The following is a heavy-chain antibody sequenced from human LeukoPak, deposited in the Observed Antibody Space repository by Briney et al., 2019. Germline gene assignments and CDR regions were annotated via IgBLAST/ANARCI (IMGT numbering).Heavy chain of an antibody. CDR1: GFTFSSYW. D-gene: IGHD3-3*01. CDR2: RKQDGSEI. Sequence: GGSLRLSCAASGFTFSSYWMSWLRQAPGKGLEWVADRKQDGSEIYYVDSVKGRFTISRDNAKNSLYLQMNSPRAEDTAVYYCARETVSGYWSGSYWGQGTLVTVSS. V-gene: IGHV3-7*01. CDR3: ARETVSGYWSGSY. J-gene: IGHJ4*02.